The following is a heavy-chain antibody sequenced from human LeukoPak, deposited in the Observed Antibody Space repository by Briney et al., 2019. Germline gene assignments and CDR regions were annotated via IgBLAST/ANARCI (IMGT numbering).Heavy chain of an antibody. CDR3: AREEGSGRYIWFDP. CDR2: ISYDGSNK. D-gene: IGHD6-19*01. J-gene: IGHJ5*02. V-gene: IGHV3-30-3*01. Sequence: GRSLRLSCAASGFTFSSYAMHWVRQAPGKGLEWVAVISYDGSNKYYADSVKGRFTISRDNSKNTLYLQMNSLRAEDTAVYYCAREEGSGRYIWFDPWGQGTLVTVSS. CDR1: GFTFSSYA.